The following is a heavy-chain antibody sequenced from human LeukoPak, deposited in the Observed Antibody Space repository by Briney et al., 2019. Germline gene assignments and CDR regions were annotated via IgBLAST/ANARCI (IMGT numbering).Heavy chain of an antibody. J-gene: IGHJ5*02. CDR1: GFTFSNYA. D-gene: IGHD5/OR15-5a*01. CDR3: AKDPLSTIFDWFDP. Sequence: GGSLRLSCAASGFTFSNYAMSWVRQAPGKRLEWVSAISGSGGSTYYADSVKGRFTISRDNSKNTLYLQMNSLRAEDTAVYYCAKDPLSTIFDWFDPWGQGTLVTVTS. CDR2: ISGSGGST. V-gene: IGHV3-23*01.